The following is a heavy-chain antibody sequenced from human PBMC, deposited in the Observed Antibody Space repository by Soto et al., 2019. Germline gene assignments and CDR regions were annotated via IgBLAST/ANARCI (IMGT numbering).Heavy chain of an antibody. CDR3: ARANQGGYSGYDFDY. D-gene: IGHD5-12*01. CDR2: IIPILGIA. Sequence: QVQLVQSGAEVKKPGSSVKVSCKASGGTFSSYTISWVRQAPGQGLEWMGRIIPILGIANYAQKFQGRVTITADKSTSTAYMELSSLRSEDTAVYYCARANQGGYSGYDFDYWGQGTLVTVSS. V-gene: IGHV1-69*02. J-gene: IGHJ4*02. CDR1: GGTFSSYT.